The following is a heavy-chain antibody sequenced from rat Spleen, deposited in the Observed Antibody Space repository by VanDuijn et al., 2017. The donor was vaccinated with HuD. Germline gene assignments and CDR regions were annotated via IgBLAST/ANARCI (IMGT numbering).Heavy chain of an antibody. CDR1: GFTFSDYY. J-gene: IGHJ2*01. CDR3: AVAGYGY. Sequence: EVQLVESGGGLVQPGSPLKLSCAASGFTFSDYYMAWVRQAPTKGLEWVASISYDGSSTYYRDSVKGRFTISRANSENTVYLQMNSLRSEDSATYYCAVAGYGYWGQGVMVKVSS. V-gene: IGHV5-7*01. CDR2: ISYDGSST. D-gene: IGHD4-3*01.